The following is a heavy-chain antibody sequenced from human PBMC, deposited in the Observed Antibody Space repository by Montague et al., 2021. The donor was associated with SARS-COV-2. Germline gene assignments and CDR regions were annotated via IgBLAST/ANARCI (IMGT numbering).Heavy chain of an antibody. CDR3: AREIGTSGWAGFFDF. V-gene: IGHV3-30-3*01. CDR2: FPSDGGHT. CDR1: GFTFTTYV. J-gene: IGHJ4*02. D-gene: IGHD6-19*01. Sequence: SLSLSLAASGFTFTTYVYHWVRQAPGGGLEWVALFPSDGGHTQYADSVRGRFTIYRDTSISTLYLQMDSLRPDDTAVYFCAREIGTSGWAGFFDFRGQGTLVTVSP.